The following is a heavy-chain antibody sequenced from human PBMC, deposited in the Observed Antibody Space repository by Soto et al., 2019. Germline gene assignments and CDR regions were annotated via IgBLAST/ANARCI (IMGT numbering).Heavy chain of an antibody. CDR1: GGSFSGYY. J-gene: IGHJ4*02. V-gene: IGHV4-59*01. CDR3: ARGVAMRVII. Sequence: SETLSLTCAVYGGSFSGYYWSWIRQPPGKGLEWIGYIYYSGSTNYNPSLKGRVTISVDTSKNQFSLKLSSVTAADTAVYYCARGVAMRVIIWGQGTLVTVSS. D-gene: IGHD3-22*01. CDR2: IYYSGST.